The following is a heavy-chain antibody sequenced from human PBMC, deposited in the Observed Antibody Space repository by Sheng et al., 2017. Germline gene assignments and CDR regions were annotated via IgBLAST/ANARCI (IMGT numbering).Heavy chain of an antibody. J-gene: IGHJ4*02. D-gene: IGHD6-19*01. CDR3: ARASKEEPPHMGRKQWLVRGRPYYFDY. CDR1: GGSFSGYY. CDR2: INHSGST. Sequence: QVQLQQWGAGLLKPSETLSLTCAVYGGSFSGYYWSWIRQPPGKGLEWIGEINHSGSTNYNPSLKSRVTISVDTSKNQFSLKLSSVTAADTAVYYCARASKEEPPHMGRKQWLVRGRPYYFDYVGPGNAWSP. V-gene: IGHV4-34*01.